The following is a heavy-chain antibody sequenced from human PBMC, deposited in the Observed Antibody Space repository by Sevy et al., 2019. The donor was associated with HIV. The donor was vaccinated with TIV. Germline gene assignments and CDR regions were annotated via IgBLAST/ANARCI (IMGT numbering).Heavy chain of an antibody. CDR1: GGSISSYY. J-gene: IGHJ4*02. D-gene: IGHD1-20*01. CDR3: ARSGANWNPENYFDY. Sequence: SETLSLTCTVSGGSISSYYWSWIRQPPGKELEWIGYIYYSGSTNYNPSLKSRVTISVDTSKNQFSLKLSSVTAADTAVYYCARSGANWNPENYFDYWGQGTLVTVSS. CDR2: IYYSGST. V-gene: IGHV4-59*01.